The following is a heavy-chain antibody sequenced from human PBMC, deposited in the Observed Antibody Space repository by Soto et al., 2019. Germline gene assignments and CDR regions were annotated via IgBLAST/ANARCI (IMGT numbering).Heavy chain of an antibody. V-gene: IGHV4-39*01. CDR2: NYYSGST. CDR1: GGSISSSRYY. CDR3: ARLVGVLDYYGMDV. J-gene: IGHJ6*02. D-gene: IGHD3-10*01. Sequence: SETLSPTCTVAGGSISSSRYYWGWIRQPPGKGLEWIGRNYYSGSTYYNPPLKSRVTISVDTSKNQFSLKLSAVTAADTAVYYCARLVGVLDYYGMDVWGQGTTVTVSS.